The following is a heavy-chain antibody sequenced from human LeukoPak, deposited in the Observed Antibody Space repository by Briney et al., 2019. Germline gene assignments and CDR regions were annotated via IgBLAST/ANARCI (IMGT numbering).Heavy chain of an antibody. V-gene: IGHV3-23*01. CDR1: GFTFSSYS. J-gene: IGHJ6*03. CDR2: ISGSGGST. CDR3: AKDLAKQVYYYMDV. Sequence: PGGSLRLSCAASGFTFSSYSMSWVRQAPGKGLEWVSAISGSGGSTYYADSVKGRFTISRDNSKNTLYLQMNSLRAEDTAVYYCAKDLAKQVYYYMDVWGKGTTVTISS.